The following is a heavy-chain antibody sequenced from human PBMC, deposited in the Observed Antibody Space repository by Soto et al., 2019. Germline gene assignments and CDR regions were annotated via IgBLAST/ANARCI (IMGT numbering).Heavy chain of an antibody. CDR2: ITNNGGSD. V-gene: IGHV3-33*01. CDR3: VSQPHWARPFES. J-gene: IGHJ4*02. CDR1: GFTFSNYG. D-gene: IGHD7-27*01. Sequence: QVQLVESGGDVVQPGRSLRLSCAASGFTFSNYGMHWVRQAPGKGLEWVAVITNNGGSDHYADSLKGRFTISRDNSKHTLYLQMNSLRTEDTGVYYCVSQPHWARPFESWGQGTLVNVSS.